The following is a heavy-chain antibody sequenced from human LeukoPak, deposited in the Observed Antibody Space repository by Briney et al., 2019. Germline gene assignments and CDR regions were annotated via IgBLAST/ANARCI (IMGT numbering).Heavy chain of an antibody. CDR1: GYTFTSYY. Sequence: ASVKVSCKASGYTFTSYYMHWVRLAPGQGLEWMGIINPSGGSTSYAQKFQGRVTMTRDTSTSTVYMELSSLRSEDTAVYYCAREPGRGSQVVPAAIPLGRLDPWGQGTLVTVSS. V-gene: IGHV1-46*01. D-gene: IGHD2-2*01. CDR2: INPSGGST. J-gene: IGHJ5*02. CDR3: AREPGRGSQVVPAAIPLGRLDP.